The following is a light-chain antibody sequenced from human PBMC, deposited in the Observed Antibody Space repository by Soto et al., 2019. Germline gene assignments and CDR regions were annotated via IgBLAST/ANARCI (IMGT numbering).Light chain of an antibody. Sequence: QSVLTQPASVSGSPGQSISISCTGTSSDVGGYDYVSWYQHHPGKAPKVIIYSVSNRPSGISGRFSGSKSGNTASLTISWLQAEDEADYYCSSFTSSRTLVFGGGTKVTVL. CDR3: SSFTSSRTLV. CDR2: SVS. CDR1: SSDVGGYDY. J-gene: IGLJ1*01. V-gene: IGLV2-14*03.